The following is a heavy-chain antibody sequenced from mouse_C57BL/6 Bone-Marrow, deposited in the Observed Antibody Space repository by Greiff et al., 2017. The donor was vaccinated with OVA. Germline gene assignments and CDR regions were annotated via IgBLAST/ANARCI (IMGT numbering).Heavy chain of an antibody. Sequence: QVQLQQSGAELVMPGASVKLSCKASGYTFTSYWMHWVKQRPGQGLEWIGEIDPSDSYTNYNQKFKGKSTLTVDKSSSTAYMQLSSLTSEDSAVYYCARELRLRAWFAYWGQVTLVTVSA. CDR1: GYTFTSYW. J-gene: IGHJ3*01. D-gene: IGHD3-2*02. V-gene: IGHV1-69*01. CDR2: IDPSDSYT. CDR3: ARELRLRAWFAY.